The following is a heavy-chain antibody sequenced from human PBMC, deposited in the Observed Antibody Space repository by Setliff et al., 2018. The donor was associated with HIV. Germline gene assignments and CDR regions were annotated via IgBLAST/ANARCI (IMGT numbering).Heavy chain of an antibody. CDR1: GVSITTYY. Sequence: SETLSLTCTVSGVSITTYYWSWIRQTPGKGLEWIGSISYYASINYNPSLTSRVTVTRDTSKNQFSLQLHSVTAADTAVYYCAREGITGGTYDFDYWGQGILVTVSS. V-gene: IGHV4-59*01. CDR3: AREGITGGTYDFDY. D-gene: IGHD1-20*01. CDR2: ISYYASI. J-gene: IGHJ4*02.